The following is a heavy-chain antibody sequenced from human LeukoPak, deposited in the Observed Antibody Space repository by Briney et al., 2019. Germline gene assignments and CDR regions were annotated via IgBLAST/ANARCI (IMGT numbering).Heavy chain of an antibody. CDR3: AREGYSSGWFRL. V-gene: IGHV3-53*01. D-gene: IGHD6-19*01. Sequence: GGSLRLSCAASEFIVSSYYMSWVRQAPGKGLEWVSVMLTAGTTYYADSVKGRFTISRDDSKNMVYLQMNSLRAEDTAVYFCAREGYSSGWFRLWGQGTLVTISS. CDR2: MLTAGTT. J-gene: IGHJ1*01. CDR1: EFIVSSYY.